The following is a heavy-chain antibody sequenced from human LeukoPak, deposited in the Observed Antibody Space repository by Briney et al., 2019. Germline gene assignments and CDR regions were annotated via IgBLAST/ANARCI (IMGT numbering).Heavy chain of an antibody. D-gene: IGHD3-10*01. J-gene: IGHJ4*02. Sequence: ASVKVSCKASGYTFTSYAMHWVRQAPGQRLEWMGWINAGNGNTKYSQKFQGRVTITRDTSASTAYMELRSLRSEDTAVYYCARGNFGELEIYYWGQGTLVTVSS. V-gene: IGHV1-3*01. CDR3: ARGNFGELEIYY. CDR1: GYTFTSYA. CDR2: INAGNGNT.